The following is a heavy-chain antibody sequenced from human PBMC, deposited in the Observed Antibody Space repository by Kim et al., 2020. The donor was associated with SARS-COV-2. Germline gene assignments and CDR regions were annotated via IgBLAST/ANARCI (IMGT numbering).Heavy chain of an antibody. CDR3: ARSYSFSWFDP. J-gene: IGHJ5*02. Sequence: TNDAQKFQGRVTMTRDTSISTAYMELSRLRSDDTAVYYCARSYSFSWFDPWGQGTLVTVSS. D-gene: IGHD4-4*01. V-gene: IGHV1-2*02. CDR2: T.